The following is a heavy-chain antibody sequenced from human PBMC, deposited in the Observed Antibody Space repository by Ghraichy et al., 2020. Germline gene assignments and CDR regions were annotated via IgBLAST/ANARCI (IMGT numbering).Heavy chain of an antibody. Sequence: LSLTCAASGFTYNSYAMNWVRQAPGKGLEWVTGISGSGGSTYYADSVKGRFTISRDDSKNTQFLQMNSLSAEDTALYYCAKSSYYYGSESYYTVDYWGQGTLVTVSS. V-gene: IGHV3-23*01. J-gene: IGHJ4*02. D-gene: IGHD3-10*01. CDR1: GFTYNSYA. CDR2: ISGSGGST. CDR3: AKSSYYYGSESYYTVDY.